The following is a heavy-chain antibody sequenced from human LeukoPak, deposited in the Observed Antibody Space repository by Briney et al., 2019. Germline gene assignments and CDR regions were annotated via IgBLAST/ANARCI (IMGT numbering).Heavy chain of an antibody. V-gene: IGHV4-34*01. CDR1: GGSFSGYY. CDR3: ATMIVPTTESWFDP. J-gene: IGHJ5*02. Sequence: TSETLSLTCAVYGGSFSGYYWSWIRQPPGKGLEWIGEINHSGSTNYNPSLKSRVTISVDTSKNQFSLKLSSVTAADTAVYYCATMIVPTTESWFDPWGQGTLVTVSS. CDR2: INHSGST. D-gene: IGHD5-12*01.